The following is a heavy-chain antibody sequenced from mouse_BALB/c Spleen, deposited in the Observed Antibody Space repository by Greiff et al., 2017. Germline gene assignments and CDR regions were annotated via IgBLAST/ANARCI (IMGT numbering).Heavy chain of an antibody. J-gene: IGHJ3*01. CDR1: GYTITSYW. Sequence: QVQLKQSGAELAKPGASVKMSCKASGYTITSYWMHWVKQRPGQGLEWIGYINPSTGYTEYNQKFKDKATLTADKSSSTAYMQLSSLTSEDSAVYYCARSYYGNYFAYWGQGTLVTVSA. CDR3: ARSYYGNYFAY. D-gene: IGHD2-10*01. V-gene: IGHV1-7*01. CDR2: INPSTGYT.